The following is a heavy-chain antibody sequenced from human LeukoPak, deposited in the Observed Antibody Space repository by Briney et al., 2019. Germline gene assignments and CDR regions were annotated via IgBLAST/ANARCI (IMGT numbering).Heavy chain of an antibody. J-gene: IGHJ5*02. CDR1: GYTFTGYY. V-gene: IGHV1-2*02. Sequence: ASVKVSCKASGYTFTGYYMHWVRQAPGQGLEWMGWINPNSGGTNYAQKFQGRVTMTRDTSISTAYMELSRLRSDDTAVYYCGRSPAAIENWFDPWGQGTLVTVSS. CDR3: GRSPAAIENWFDP. D-gene: IGHD2-2*01. CDR2: INPNSGGT.